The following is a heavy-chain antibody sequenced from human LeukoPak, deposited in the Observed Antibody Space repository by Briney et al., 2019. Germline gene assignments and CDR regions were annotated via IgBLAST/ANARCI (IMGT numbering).Heavy chain of an antibody. D-gene: IGHD6-19*01. V-gene: IGHV3-64*01. CDR1: GFTFSSYA. CDR2: ISSNGGST. CDR3: ARVAPYSSGWYYFDY. J-gene: IGHJ4*02. Sequence: GSLRLSCAASGFTFSSYAMHWVRQAPGKGLEYVSAISSNGGSTYYANSVKGRFTISRDNSKNTLYLQMGSLRAEDMAVYYCARVAPYSSGWYYFDYWGQGTLVTVSS.